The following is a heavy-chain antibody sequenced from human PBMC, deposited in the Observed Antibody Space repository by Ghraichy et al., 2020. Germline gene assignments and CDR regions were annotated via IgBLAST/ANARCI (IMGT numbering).Heavy chain of an antibody. CDR2: INHRGNT. D-gene: IGHD3-22*01. V-gene: IGHV4-34*01. CDR1: GGSFSGYY. Sequence: SETLSLTCAVYGGSFSGYYWSWIRQPPGKGLEWIGEINHRGNTNYNPSFKSRVTISVDTSKNKFSLTLSSVTAADTAVYYCAAPGLNYYHRSGYYEFWGQGTLVPVSS. J-gene: IGHJ4*02. CDR3: AAPGLNYYHRSGYYEF.